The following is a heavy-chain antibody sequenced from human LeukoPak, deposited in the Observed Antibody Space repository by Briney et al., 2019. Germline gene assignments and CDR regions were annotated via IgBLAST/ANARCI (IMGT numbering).Heavy chain of an antibody. V-gene: IGHV3-23*01. D-gene: IGHD3-22*01. CDR2: VSGATGNS. CDR1: GFTFSTYG. J-gene: IGHJ4*02. Sequence: PGGSLRLSCAASGFTFSTYGMNWVRQAPGKGLEWVSSVSGATGNSYYVGSVKGRFTISRDDSKNTLYLQMNSLRAEDTAVYYCAKDHQCYDRSGYCLIDYWGQGTLVTVSA. CDR3: AKDHQCYDRSGYCLIDY.